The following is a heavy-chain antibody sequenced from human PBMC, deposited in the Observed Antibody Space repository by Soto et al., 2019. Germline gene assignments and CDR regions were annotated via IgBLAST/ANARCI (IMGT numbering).Heavy chain of an antibody. CDR3: ASLPRSRDYYDSSGSFYYGMDV. CDR2: IYPGDSDT. V-gene: IGHV5-51*01. D-gene: IGHD3-22*01. CDR1: GYSFTSYW. Sequence: PGGSLKISCKGSGYSFTSYWIGWVRQMPGKGLEWMGSIYPGDSDTRYSPSFQGQVTISADKSISTAYLQWSSLKASDTAMYYCASLPRSRDYYDSSGSFYYGMDVWGQGTTVTVSS. J-gene: IGHJ6*02.